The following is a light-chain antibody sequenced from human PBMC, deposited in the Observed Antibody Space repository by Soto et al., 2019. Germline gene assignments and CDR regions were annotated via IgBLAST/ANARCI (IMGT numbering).Light chain of an antibody. CDR3: LQDFNYPWT. J-gene: IGKJ1*01. CDR2: AAS. Sequence: IQLTQSPSSLSASVGGTVTLASRSGQGIGNDVAWFQQRPGKAPKLLIYAASGLQSGVPSRVSGSGSGTDVTLTISSLQPEEGATDDGLQDFNYPWTFGQGTKVDIK. CDR1: QGIGND. V-gene: IGKV1-6*01.